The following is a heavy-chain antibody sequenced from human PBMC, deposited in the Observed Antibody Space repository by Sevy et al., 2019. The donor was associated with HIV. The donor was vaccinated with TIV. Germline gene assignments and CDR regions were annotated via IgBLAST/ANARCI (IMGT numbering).Heavy chain of an antibody. D-gene: IGHD2-15*01. CDR3: VRDGWNY. Sequence: GGSLRLSCAASGFTFSTSTMNWVRQAPGKGLEWVSLITSSSSYIFYADSVKGRFTISRDNAKNSLFLQMNSLGVEDTAVYYCVRDGWNYWGQGTLVTVSS. CDR2: ITSSSSYI. J-gene: IGHJ4*02. V-gene: IGHV3-21*04. CDR1: GFTFSTST.